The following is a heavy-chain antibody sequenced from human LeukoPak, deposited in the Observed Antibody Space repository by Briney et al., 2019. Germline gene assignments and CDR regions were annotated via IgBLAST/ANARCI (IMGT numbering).Heavy chain of an antibody. CDR2: ISSSSSTI. D-gene: IGHD3-10*01. CDR3: ARDLMILWFGEFTFDY. CDR1: GFTFSSYG. J-gene: IGHJ4*02. V-gene: IGHV3-48*04. Sequence: GGSLRLSCAASGFTFSSYGMHWVRQAPGKGLEWVSYISSSSSTIYYADSVKGRFTISRDNAKNSLYLQMNSLRAEDTAVYYCARDLMILWFGEFTFDYWGQGTLVTVSS.